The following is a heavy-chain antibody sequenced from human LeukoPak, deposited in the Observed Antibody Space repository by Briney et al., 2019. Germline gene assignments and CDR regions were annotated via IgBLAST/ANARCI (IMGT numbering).Heavy chain of an antibody. J-gene: IGHJ5*02. Sequence: TGGSLRLSCAASGFAVSSNYMSWVRQAPGKGLEWVSVIYSGGSTYYGDSVKGRFTISRDNSKNTLYLQMNSLRAEDTAVYYCAKWGDYNWFDPWGQGTLVTVSS. CDR2: IYSGGST. D-gene: IGHD3-16*01. CDR3: AKWGDYNWFDP. CDR1: GFAVSSNY. V-gene: IGHV3-53*01.